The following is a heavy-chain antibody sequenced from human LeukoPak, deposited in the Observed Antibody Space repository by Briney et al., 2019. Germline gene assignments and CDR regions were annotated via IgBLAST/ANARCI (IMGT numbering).Heavy chain of an antibody. V-gene: IGHV3-33*01. J-gene: IGHJ4*02. CDR1: GFTFSSYG. D-gene: IGHD4-17*01. CDR3: ARDSYGDYDSFFDY. Sequence: PGGSLRLSCAASGFTFSSYGMHWVRQAPGKELEWVALIWYDGSNKYYTDSVKGRFTISRDNAKNSLYLQMNSLRAEDTAVYYCARDSYGDYDSFFDYWGQGTLVTVSS. CDR2: IWYDGSNK.